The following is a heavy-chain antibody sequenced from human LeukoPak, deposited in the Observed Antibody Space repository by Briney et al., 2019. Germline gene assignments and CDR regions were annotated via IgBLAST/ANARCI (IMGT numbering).Heavy chain of an antibody. CDR3: ARGRVEYFDWLLPHYYFDY. CDR1: GGSISSSSYY. J-gene: IGHJ4*02. CDR2: IYYSGST. V-gene: IGHV4-39*07. Sequence: SETLSLTCTVSGGSISSSSYYWGWIRQPPGKGLEWIGSIYYSGSTNYNPSLKSRVTISVDTSKNQFSLKLSSVTAADTAVYYCARGRVEYFDWLLPHYYFDYWGQGTLVTVSS. D-gene: IGHD3-9*01.